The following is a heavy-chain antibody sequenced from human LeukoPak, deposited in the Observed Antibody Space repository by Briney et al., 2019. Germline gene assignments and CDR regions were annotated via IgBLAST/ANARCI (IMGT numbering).Heavy chain of an antibody. Sequence: GASLKISCKGSGSRFTSYWIGWVRQLPGKGLEWMGIIYPGDSDTRYSPSFQGQVTISADKSISTAYLQWSSLKASDTAMYYCARPTGYYDSSGYYPPLYDYWGQGTLVTVSS. D-gene: IGHD3-22*01. CDR3: ARPTGYYDSSGYYPPLYDY. V-gene: IGHV5-51*01. J-gene: IGHJ4*02. CDR2: IYPGDSDT. CDR1: GSRFTSYW.